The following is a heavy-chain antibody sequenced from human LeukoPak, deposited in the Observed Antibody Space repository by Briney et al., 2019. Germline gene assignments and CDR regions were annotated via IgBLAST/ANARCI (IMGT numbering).Heavy chain of an antibody. CDR2: ISAYNGNK. CDR3: ARDPGVRYNWFDP. J-gene: IGHJ5*02. CDR1: GYTFTSYG. V-gene: IGHV1-18*01. D-gene: IGHD2-8*01. Sequence: ASVRVSCKASGYTFTSYGISWVRQAPGQGREWMGWISAYNGNKNYAQKLQGRVTMTTDTSTSTAYMELRSLRSDDTAVYYCARDPGVRYNWFDPWGQGTLVTVSS.